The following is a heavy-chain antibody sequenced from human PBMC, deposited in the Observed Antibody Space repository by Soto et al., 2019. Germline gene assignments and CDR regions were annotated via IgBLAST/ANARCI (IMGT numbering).Heavy chain of an antibody. CDR3: ARVKGYSSSWFDP. CDR2: INHSGST. V-gene: IGHV4-34*01. J-gene: IGHJ5*02. D-gene: IGHD6-13*01. CDR1: GGSFSGYY. Sequence: SETLSLTCAVYGGSFSGYYWSWIRQPPGKGLEWIGEINHSGSTNYNPSLKSRVTISVDTSKNQSSLKLSSVTAADTAVYYCARVKGYSSSWFDPWGQGTLVTVSS.